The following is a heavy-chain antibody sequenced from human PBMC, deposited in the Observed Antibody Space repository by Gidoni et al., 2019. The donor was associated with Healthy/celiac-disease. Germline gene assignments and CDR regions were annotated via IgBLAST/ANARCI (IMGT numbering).Heavy chain of an antibody. V-gene: IGHV1-2*02. CDR3: ARGLYGDWPYYYGMDV. D-gene: IGHD4-17*01. Sequence: QVQLVQSGAEVKKPGASVKVPCKASGYTFTGYYMHWVRQAPGQGLEWMGWINPKSGGTNYAQKFQGRVTMTRDTSISTAYMELSRLRSDDTAVYYCARGLYGDWPYYYGMDVWGQGTTVTVSS. J-gene: IGHJ6*02. CDR2: INPKSGGT. CDR1: GYTFTGYY.